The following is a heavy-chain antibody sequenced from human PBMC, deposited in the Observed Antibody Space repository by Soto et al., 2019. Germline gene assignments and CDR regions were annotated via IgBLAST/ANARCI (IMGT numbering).Heavy chain of an antibody. CDR2: ISVDNGNT. J-gene: IGHJ4*02. CDR3: ASDLGWGYDSTGYSFDY. D-gene: IGHD3-22*01. CDR1: GYTFTSYG. Sequence: QVQLVQSGAEVKKPGASVKVSCKASGYTFTSYGISWVRQAPGQGLEWMGWISVDNGNTNYAQKVQGRVTMTKEQSTSTAYMELRSLRSDDTAVYYCASDLGWGYDSTGYSFDYWGQGTLVTVSA. V-gene: IGHV1-18*04.